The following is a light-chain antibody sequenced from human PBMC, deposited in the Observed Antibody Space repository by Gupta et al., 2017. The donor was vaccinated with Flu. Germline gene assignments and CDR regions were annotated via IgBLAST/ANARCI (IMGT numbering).Light chain of an antibody. CDR1: SGSVSSGYY. J-gene: IGLJ2*01. CDR2: NTN. Sequence: QTVVTQEPSFSVSPGGTVTLTCGLSSGSVSSGYYPSWYQQTPGQAPRTLIYNTNTRSSGVPDRFSGSILGNKAALTITGAQADDESDYYCVLYMCSAIQVFGGGTKLTVL. V-gene: IGLV8-61*01. CDR3: VLYMCSAIQV.